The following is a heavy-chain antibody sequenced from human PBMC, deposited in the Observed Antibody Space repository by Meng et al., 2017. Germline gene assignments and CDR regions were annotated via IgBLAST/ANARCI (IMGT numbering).Heavy chain of an antibody. Sequence: QVQLVESGGGVVQPGRSLRRSCAASGFTFSSYGMHWVRQAPGKGLEWVAVIWYDGSNKYYADSVKGRFTLSRDNSKNTQYLQMNSLRAEDTAVYYCASTDKYYFDYWGQGTLVTVSS. J-gene: IGHJ4*02. CDR2: IWYDGSNK. CDR3: ASTDKYYFDY. CDR1: GFTFSSYG. V-gene: IGHV3-30*19.